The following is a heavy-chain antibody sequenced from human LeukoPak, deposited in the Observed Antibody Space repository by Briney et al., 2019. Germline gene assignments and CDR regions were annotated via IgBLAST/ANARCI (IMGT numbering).Heavy chain of an antibody. Sequence: ASVKVSCKASGGTFSSYAISWVRQAPGQGLEWMGWISGYNGITNYPQKFQGRVFMTTDTSTSTAYMELRSLRSDDTAVYYCARDQSPGLFDYWGQGTLVTVSS. CDR3: ARDQSPGLFDY. J-gene: IGHJ4*02. CDR1: GGTFSSYA. V-gene: IGHV1-18*01. CDR2: ISGYNGIT.